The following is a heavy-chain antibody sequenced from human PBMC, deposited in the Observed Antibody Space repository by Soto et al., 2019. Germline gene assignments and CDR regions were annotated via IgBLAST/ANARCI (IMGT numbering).Heavy chain of an antibody. J-gene: IGHJ4*02. CDR3: AKGGGDCAGGICSIDY. D-gene: IGHD2-15*01. CDR1: GFTFNNYG. Sequence: QVQLVESGGGVVQPGRSLRLSCAASGFTFNNYGMHWVRQAPGKGLEWVALISLDGNNEYYADSVKGRFSISRDNSKNTLFLQMSSLSTEDTAVYYCAKGGGDCAGGICSIDYWGQGTPVTVSS. V-gene: IGHV3-30*18. CDR2: ISLDGNNE.